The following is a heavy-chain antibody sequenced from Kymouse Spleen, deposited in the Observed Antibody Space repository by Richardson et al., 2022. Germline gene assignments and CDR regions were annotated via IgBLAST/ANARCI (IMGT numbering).Heavy chain of an antibody. CDR1: GGSVSSGSYY. D-gene: IGHD1-26*01. CDR3: ARAFSGSLFDY. CDR2: IYYSGST. J-gene: IGHJ4*02. V-gene: IGHV4-61*01. Sequence: QVQLQESGPGLVKPSETLSLTCTVSGGSVSSGSYYWSWIRQPPGKGLEWIGYIYYSGSTNYNPSLKSRVTISVDTSKNQFSLKLSSVTAADTAVYYCARAFSGSLFDYWGQGTLVTVSS.